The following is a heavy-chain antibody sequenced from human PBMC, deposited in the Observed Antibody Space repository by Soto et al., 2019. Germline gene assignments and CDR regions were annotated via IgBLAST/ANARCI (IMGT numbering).Heavy chain of an antibody. D-gene: IGHD3-22*01. CDR3: ARELSGYYSRFFAY. CDR2: IIPILGIA. V-gene: IGHV1-69*04. J-gene: IGHJ4*02. CDR1: GGTFSSYT. Sequence: SVKVSCKASGGTFSSYTISWVRQAPGQGLEWMGRIIPILGIANYAQKFQGRVTITTDKSTSTAYMELSSLRSEDTAVYYCARELSGYYSRFFAYWGQGTLVTVSS.